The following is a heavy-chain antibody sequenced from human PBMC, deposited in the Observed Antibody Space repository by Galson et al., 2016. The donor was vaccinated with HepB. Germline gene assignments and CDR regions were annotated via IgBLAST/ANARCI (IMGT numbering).Heavy chain of an antibody. CDR1: GFTFGSFA. V-gene: IGHV3-23*01. J-gene: IGHJ4*02. CDR3: ARLTLPGICCYFYY. D-gene: IGHD3-9*01. CDR2: ISGCADHT. Sequence: LRLSCAASGFTFGSFAMSWVRQAPGRGLEWIASISGCADHTYYADSVKGRFTISRDAYNTVYLQMHSLRAEDTAIYYCARLTLPGICCYFYYWGQGTLVTVSS.